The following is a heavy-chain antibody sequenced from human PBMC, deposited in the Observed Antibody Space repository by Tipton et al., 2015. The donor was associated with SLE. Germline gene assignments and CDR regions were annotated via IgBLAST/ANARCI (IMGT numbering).Heavy chain of an antibody. CDR1: GGSISSSSYY. J-gene: IGHJ4*02. CDR3: ARHDYGDYGYFDY. CDR2: IYYSGST. D-gene: IGHD4-17*01. Sequence: TLSLTCTVSGGSISSSSYYWGWIRQPPGKGLEWIGSIYYSGSTYYNPSLKSRVTISVHTSKNQFSLKLSCVTAADTAVYYCARHDYGDYGYFDYWGQGTLATVSS. V-gene: IGHV4-39*01.